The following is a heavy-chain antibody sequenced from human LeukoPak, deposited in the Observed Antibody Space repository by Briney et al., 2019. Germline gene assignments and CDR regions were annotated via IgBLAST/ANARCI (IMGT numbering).Heavy chain of an antibody. CDR1: GGSISSGGYY. CDR2: IYHSGST. V-gene: IGHV4-30-2*01. J-gene: IGHJ4*02. D-gene: IGHD4-17*01. Sequence: PSQTLSLTCTVSGGSISSGGYYWSWIRQHPGKGLEWIGDIYHSGSTYYNPSLESRVTISIDRSKNQFSLKLRSVTAADTAVYYCARDRNYGDYGSYYFDLWGQGILVTVSS. CDR3: ARDRNYGDYGSYYFDL.